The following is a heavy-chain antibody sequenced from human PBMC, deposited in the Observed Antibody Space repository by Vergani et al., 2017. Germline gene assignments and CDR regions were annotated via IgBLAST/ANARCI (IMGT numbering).Heavy chain of an antibody. Sequence: QVQLVQSGAEVKKPGSSVKVSSKPFGGTFSSYAISWVRQAPGQGLEWMGGIIPIFGTANYAQKLQGRVTMTTDTSTSTAYMELRSLRSDDTAVYYCARDRRVGAEPNWFDPWGQGTLVTVSS. CDR3: ARDRRVGAEPNWFDP. V-gene: IGHV1-69*06. CDR2: IIPIFGTA. J-gene: IGHJ5*02. CDR1: GGTFSSYA. D-gene: IGHD1-26*01.